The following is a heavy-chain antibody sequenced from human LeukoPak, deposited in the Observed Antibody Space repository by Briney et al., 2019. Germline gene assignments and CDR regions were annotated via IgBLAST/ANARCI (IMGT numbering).Heavy chain of an antibody. J-gene: IGHJ3*02. CDR3: ARGSITVVPAFDI. D-gene: IGHD3-3*01. Sequence: KPSETLSLTCTLSGGSISTYYWSWIRQPPGKGLEWIGYIYYSGSSGYNPSLKSRGTISVDTSKNQFSLKLSSVTAADTADYYCARGSITVVPAFDIWGQGTMVTVSS. CDR1: GGSISTYY. V-gene: IGHV4-59*12. CDR2: IYYSGSS.